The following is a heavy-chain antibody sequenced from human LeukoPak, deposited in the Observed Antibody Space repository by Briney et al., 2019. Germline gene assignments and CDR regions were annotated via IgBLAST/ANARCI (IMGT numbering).Heavy chain of an antibody. D-gene: IGHD1-20*01. V-gene: IGHV3-30*02. J-gene: IGHJ4*02. CDR1: GFTINKYG. CDR3: ATITGSPDY. Sequence: GGSLRLSCAASGFTINKYGIHWVRQAPGKGLEWVALISHDGENKFYADSVRGRFTISRDNSRNTVYLQMGSLRAEDTSLYYCATITGSPDYWGQGSLVTVSS. CDR2: ISHDGENK.